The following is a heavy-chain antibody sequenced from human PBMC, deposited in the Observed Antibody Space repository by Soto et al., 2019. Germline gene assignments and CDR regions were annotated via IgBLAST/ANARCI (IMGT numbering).Heavy chain of an antibody. J-gene: IGHJ4*02. CDR3: AREGRGKKAGYNGLVSLGY. D-gene: IGHD2-2*02. Sequence: QVQLVQSGAEVKTPGSSLKVSCTVSGSRFSNYVISWVRQAPGHGLEWLGRIIPIFNTTQYPQKFQGRVTITADKSTNTASLELSSLRSDDTAVYHCAREGRGKKAGYNGLVSLGYWGQGTPVTVSS. CDR2: IIPIFNTT. CDR1: GSRFSNYV. V-gene: IGHV1-69*06.